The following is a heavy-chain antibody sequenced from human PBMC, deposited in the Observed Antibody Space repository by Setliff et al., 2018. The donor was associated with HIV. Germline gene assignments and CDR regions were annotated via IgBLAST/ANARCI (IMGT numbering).Heavy chain of an antibody. V-gene: IGHV3-7*03. CDR3: TRGGSTSSWFWVD. D-gene: IGHD6-13*01. CDR2: IKQDGSEK. CDR1: GFTFSSCC. Sequence: PGGSLRLSCAASGFTFSSCCMNWVRQAPGKGLEWVANIKQDGSEKYYVDSVKGRFTISRDNAKNSLYLQMNSLRAEDTAVYYCTRGGSTSSWFWVDWGQGTLVTVSS. J-gene: IGHJ4*02.